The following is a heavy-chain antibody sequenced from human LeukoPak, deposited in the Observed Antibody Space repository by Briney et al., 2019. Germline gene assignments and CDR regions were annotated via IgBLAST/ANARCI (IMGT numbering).Heavy chain of an antibody. V-gene: IGHV4-59*01. CDR3: ARLSSRTSPFDY. CDR1: GGSISTYY. J-gene: IGHJ4*02. D-gene: IGHD6-6*01. CDR2: IYFSGST. Sequence: PSETLSLTCTVSGGSISTYYWTWIRQPPGKGLEWIGYIYFSGSTNYNPSLKSRVTISVDTSKNQFSLKLRSVTAADTAVYYCARLSSRTSPFDYWGQGTLVTVSS.